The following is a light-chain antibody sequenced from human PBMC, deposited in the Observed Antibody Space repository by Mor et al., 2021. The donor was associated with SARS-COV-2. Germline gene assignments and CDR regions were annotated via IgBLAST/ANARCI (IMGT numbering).Light chain of an antibody. CDR2: KDS. J-gene: IGLJ1*01. V-gene: IGLV3-25*03. Sequence: ARITCTGAQLPDQYAYWYQQKPGQAPVVVIYKDSERPSGIPERFSGSSSGTTVTLTISGVQAEDEADYFCQSADNSGTFVFGPGTKVTVL. CDR3: QSADNSGTFV. CDR1: QLPDQY.